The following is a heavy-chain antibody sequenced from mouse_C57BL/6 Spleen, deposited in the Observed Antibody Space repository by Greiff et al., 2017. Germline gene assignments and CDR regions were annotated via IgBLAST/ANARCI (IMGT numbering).Heavy chain of an antibody. J-gene: IGHJ2*01. D-gene: IGHD2-1*01. CDR3: AREENYGIHFDY. CDR2: LNPNSGST. Sequence: VQLQQPGAELVKPGASVKLSCKASGYTFTSYWMHWVKQRPGPGLEWIGMLNPNSGSTNYNEQFKSKATLTVDKSSSTAYMQLISLTAEDSAVYYCAREENYGIHFDYWGQGTTLTVSS. V-gene: IGHV1-64*01. CDR1: GYTFTSYW.